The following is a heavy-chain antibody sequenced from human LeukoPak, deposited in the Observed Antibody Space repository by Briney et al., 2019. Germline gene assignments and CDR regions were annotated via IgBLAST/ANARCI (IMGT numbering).Heavy chain of an antibody. CDR3: ARVITMIVVAPPDL. CDR1: GGSFSGYY. CDR2: INHSGST. D-gene: IGHD3-22*01. J-gene: IGHJ2*01. Sequence: SETLSLTCAVYGGSFSGYYWSWIRQPPGKGLEWIGEINHSGSTNYNPSLKSRVTISVDTSKNQFSLKLSSVTAADTAVYYCARVITMIVVAPPDLWGRGTLVTVSS. V-gene: IGHV4-34*01.